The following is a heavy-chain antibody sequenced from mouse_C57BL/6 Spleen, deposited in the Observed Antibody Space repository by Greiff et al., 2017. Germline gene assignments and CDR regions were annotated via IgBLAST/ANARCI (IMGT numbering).Heavy chain of an antibody. CDR1: GYTFTSYW. Sequence: VKPGASVKMSCKASGYTFTSYWITWVKQRPGQGLEWIGDIYPGSGSTNYNEKFKSKATLTVDTSSSTAYMQLSSLTSEDSAVYYCARLDYSNNCFAYWGQGTLVTVSA. V-gene: IGHV1-55*01. J-gene: IGHJ3*01. D-gene: IGHD2-5*01. CDR2: IYPGSGST. CDR3: ARLDYSNNCFAY.